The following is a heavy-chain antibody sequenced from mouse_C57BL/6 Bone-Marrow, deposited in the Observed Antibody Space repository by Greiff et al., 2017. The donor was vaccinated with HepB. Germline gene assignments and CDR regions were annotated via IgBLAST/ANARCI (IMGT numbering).Heavy chain of an antibody. J-gene: IGHJ3*01. CDR2: IDPSDSET. D-gene: IGHD2-4*01. CDR1: GYTFTSYW. V-gene: IGHV1-52*01. Sequence: VQLQQSGAELVRPGSSVKLSCKASGYTFTSYWMHWVKQRPIQGLEWIGNIDPSDSETHYNQKFKDKATLTVDKSSSTAYMQLSSLTSEDSAVYYCARPIYYDYDGWFAYWGQGTLVTVSA. CDR3: ARPIYYDYDGWFAY.